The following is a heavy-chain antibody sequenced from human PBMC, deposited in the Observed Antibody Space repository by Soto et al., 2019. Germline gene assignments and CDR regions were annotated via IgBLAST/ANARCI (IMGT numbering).Heavy chain of an antibody. CDR1: GYSFTSYW. CDR2: IYPGDSDT. V-gene: IGHV5-51*01. Sequence: PGESLKISCKGSGYSFTSYWIGWVRQMPGKGLEWMGIIYPGDSDTRYSPSFQGQVTISADKSISTAYLQWSSLKASDTAMYYCARIGIAAAGTSSYYHYGMDVWGKGSTVTVSS. D-gene: IGHD6-13*01. CDR3: ARIGIAAAGTSSYYHYGMDV. J-gene: IGHJ6*04.